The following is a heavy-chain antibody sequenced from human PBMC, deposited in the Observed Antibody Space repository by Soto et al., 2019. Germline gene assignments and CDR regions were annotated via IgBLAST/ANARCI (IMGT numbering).Heavy chain of an antibody. Sequence: QAGGSLRLSCAASGFTFSSYWMSWVRQAPGKGLEWVANIKQDGSEKYYVDSVKGRFTISRDNAKNSLYLQMNSLRAEDTAVYYCARGDSSGYDSGVYYGMDVWGQGTTVTVSS. J-gene: IGHJ6*02. V-gene: IGHV3-7*03. CDR3: ARGDSSGYDSGVYYGMDV. CDR2: IKQDGSEK. CDR1: GFTFSSYW. D-gene: IGHD5-12*01.